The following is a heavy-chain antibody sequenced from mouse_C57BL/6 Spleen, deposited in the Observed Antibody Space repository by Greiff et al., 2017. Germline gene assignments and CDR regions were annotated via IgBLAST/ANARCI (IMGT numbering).Heavy chain of an antibody. CDR3: ARYELGRGYYAMDY. CDR2: IDPSDSYT. CDR1: GYTFTSYW. Sequence: QVQLQQSGAELVKPGASVKLSCKASGYTFTSYWMQWVKQRPGQGLEWIGEIDPSDSYTNYNQKFKGKATLTVDTSSSTAYMQLSSLTSEDSAVYYCARYELGRGYYAMDYWGQGTSVTVSS. V-gene: IGHV1-50*01. D-gene: IGHD4-1*01. J-gene: IGHJ4*01.